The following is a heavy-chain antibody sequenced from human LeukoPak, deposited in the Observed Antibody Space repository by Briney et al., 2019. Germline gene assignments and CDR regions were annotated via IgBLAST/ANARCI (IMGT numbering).Heavy chain of an antibody. CDR3: ARDDIPVDY. CDR2: INPSGGST. CDR1: GYSFISYH. J-gene: IGHJ4*02. Sequence: ASVKVSCKTSGYSFISYHIHWVRQAPGQGLEWMGKINPSGGSTKYAQRFQGRVTMTRDTSTSTVYMELSSLRSEDTAVYYCARDDIPVDYWGQGTLVTVSS. D-gene: IGHD2-15*01. V-gene: IGHV1-46*01.